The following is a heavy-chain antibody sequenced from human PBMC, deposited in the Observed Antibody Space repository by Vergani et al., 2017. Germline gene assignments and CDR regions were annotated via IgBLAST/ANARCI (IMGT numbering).Heavy chain of an antibody. CDR3: AREGRVSYYDSSGYYYLD. D-gene: IGHD3-22*01. CDR2: INPNSGGT. V-gene: IGHV1-2*02. J-gene: IGHJ4*02. CDR1: GYTFTGYY. Sequence: QVQLVQSGAEVKKPGASVKVSCKASGYTFTGYYMHWVRQAPGQGLEWMGWINPNSGGTNYAQKFQGRVTMTRNTSISTAYMELSSLRSEDTAVYYCAREGRVSYYDSSGYYYLDWGQGTLVTVSS.